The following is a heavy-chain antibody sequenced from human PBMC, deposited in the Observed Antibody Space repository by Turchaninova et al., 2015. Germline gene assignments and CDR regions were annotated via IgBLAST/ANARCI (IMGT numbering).Heavy chain of an antibody. J-gene: IGHJ4*02. CDR2: IDPVDAEP. V-gene: IGHV5-51*01. D-gene: IGHD6-19*01. Sequence: EVQLVQSGAEVKKPGESLKISCKGSGYSFASYWIGWVRQMPGKGLEWMGIIDPVDAEPRYCTSFQAPVTFSADKSSSTAYLQWSSLKASDTAMCYCARPGYSSGSDYWGQGTLVTGSS. CDR3: ARPGYSSGSDY. CDR1: GYSFASYW.